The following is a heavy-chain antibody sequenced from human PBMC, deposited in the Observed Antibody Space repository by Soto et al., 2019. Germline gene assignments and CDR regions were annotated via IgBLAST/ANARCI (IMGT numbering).Heavy chain of an antibody. Sequence: ASVKVSCKASGYTFTSYDLNWVRQATGQGLEWMGWMNPNSGNTGYAQKFQGRVTMTRNTSISTAYMELSSLRSEDTAVYYCARGFEWLVLADAFDIWGQGTMVTVSS. CDR1: GYTFTSYD. CDR3: ARGFEWLVLADAFDI. CDR2: MNPNSGNT. V-gene: IGHV1-8*01. D-gene: IGHD6-19*01. J-gene: IGHJ3*02.